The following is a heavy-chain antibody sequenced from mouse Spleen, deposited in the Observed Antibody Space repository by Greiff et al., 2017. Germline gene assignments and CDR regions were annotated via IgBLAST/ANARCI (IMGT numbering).Heavy chain of an antibody. D-gene: IGHD1-1*01. CDR3: ARPPYYYGSSYWYFDV. CDR2: IWSGGST. V-gene: IGHV2-2*01. CDR1: GFSLTSYG. J-gene: IGHJ1*01. Sequence: VQVVESGPGLVQPSQSLSITCTVSGFSLTSYGVHWVRQSPGKGLEWLGVIWSGGSTDYNAAFISRLSISKDNSKSQVFFKMNSLQADDTAIYYCARPPYYYGSSYWYFDVWGAGTTVTVSS.